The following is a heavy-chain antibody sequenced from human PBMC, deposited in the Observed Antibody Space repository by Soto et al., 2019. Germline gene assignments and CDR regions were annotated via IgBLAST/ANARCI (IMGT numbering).Heavy chain of an antibody. CDR2: INHSGST. CDR3: NFGDYYGSGDPTHYGMDV. D-gene: IGHD3-10*01. V-gene: IGHV4-34*01. Sequence: QVQLQQWGAGLLKPSETLSLTCAVYGGSFSGYYWSWIRQPPGKGLEWIGEINHSGSTNYNPSLKSRVTLSVDTSKNQFSLKLSSVTAADTAVYYCNFGDYYGSGDPTHYGMDVWGQGTTVTVSS. CDR1: GGSFSGYY. J-gene: IGHJ6*02.